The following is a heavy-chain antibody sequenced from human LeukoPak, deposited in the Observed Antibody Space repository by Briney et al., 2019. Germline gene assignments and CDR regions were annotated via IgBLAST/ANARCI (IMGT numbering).Heavy chain of an antibody. V-gene: IGHV6-1*01. CDR3: ARVRHLGRWLLHNQKNDAFDI. Sequence: SQTLSLTCAISGDSVSSNSAAWNWIRQSPSRGLEWLGRTYYRSKWYNDYAVSVKSRITINPDTSKNQFSLQLNSVTPEDTAVYYCARVRHLGRWLLHNQKNDAFDIWGQGTMVTVSS. J-gene: IGHJ3*02. CDR2: TYYRSKWYN. CDR1: GDSVSSNSAA. D-gene: IGHD6-19*01.